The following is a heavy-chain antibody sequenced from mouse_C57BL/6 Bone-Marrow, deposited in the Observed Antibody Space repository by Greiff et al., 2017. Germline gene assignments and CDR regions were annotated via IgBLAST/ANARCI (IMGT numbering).Heavy chain of an antibody. CDR2: INPYNGDT. Sequence: VQLKESGPELEKPGASVKISCKASGYSFTGYFMNWVKQSHGKSLEWIGRINPYNGDTFYNQKFKGKATLTVDKSSSTAHMELLSLTSEDFAVYYGARTSYYVSSSAWFAYWGQGTLLTVSA. D-gene: IGHD1-1*01. J-gene: IGHJ3*01. CDR3: ARTSYYVSSSAWFAY. CDR1: GYSFTGYF. V-gene: IGHV1-37*01.